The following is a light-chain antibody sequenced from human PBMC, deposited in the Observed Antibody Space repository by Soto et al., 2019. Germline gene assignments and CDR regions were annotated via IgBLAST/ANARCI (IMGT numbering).Light chain of an antibody. V-gene: IGKV3-11*01. CDR3: QQRSNWPMYT. CDR2: DAS. Sequence: EIVLTQSPATLSLSPGERATLSFRASQSVSSYLACYQQKPGQAPRLLIYDASNRATGIPARFSGSGSGTDFTLTISSLEPEDFAVYYCQQRSNWPMYTFGQGTKVDIK. CDR1: QSVSSY. J-gene: IGKJ2*01.